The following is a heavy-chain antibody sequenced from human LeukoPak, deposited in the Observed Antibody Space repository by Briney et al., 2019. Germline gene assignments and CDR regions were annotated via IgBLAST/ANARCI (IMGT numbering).Heavy chain of an antibody. CDR3: ARGEGLLWSGELSVYYYGMDV. D-gene: IGHD3-10*01. Sequence: GGSLRLSCAASGFTVSSNYMSWVRQAPGKGLEWVSVIYSGGSTYYADSVKGRFTISRDNSKNTLYLQMNSLRAEDTAVYYCARGEGLLWSGELSVYYYGMDVWGQGTTVTVSS. CDR2: IYSGGST. J-gene: IGHJ6*02. CDR1: GFTVSSNY. V-gene: IGHV3-66*02.